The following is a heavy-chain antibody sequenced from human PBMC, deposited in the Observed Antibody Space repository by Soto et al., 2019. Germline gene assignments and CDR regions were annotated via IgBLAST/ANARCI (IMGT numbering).Heavy chain of an antibody. CDR3: ARRSRGYSGYANQ. Sequence: EVQLVESGGGLVQPGGSLRLSCAASGFTFSSYSMNWVRQAPGKGLEWVSSISGGSGRIFYAESLEGRFTISRDNAQNSLYLQMNRLRVEDTAVYYCARRSRGYSGYANQWGHGTLVTVSS. J-gene: IGHJ4*01. D-gene: IGHD5-12*01. CDR1: GFTFSSYS. CDR2: ISGGSGRI. V-gene: IGHV3-48*01.